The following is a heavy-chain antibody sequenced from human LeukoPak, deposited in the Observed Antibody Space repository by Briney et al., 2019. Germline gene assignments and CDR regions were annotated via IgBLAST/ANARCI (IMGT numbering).Heavy chain of an antibody. V-gene: IGHV3-9*01. D-gene: IGHD3-22*01. CDR1: GFTFDDYA. CDR2: ISWNSGSI. CDR3: AKVEFYYDSSGYYDH. J-gene: IGHJ4*02. Sequence: PGGSLRLSCAASGFTFDDYAMHWVRQAPGKGLEWVSGISWNSGSIGYADSVKGRFTISRDNAKNSLYLQMNSLRVEDTALYYCAKVEFYYDSSGYYDHWGQGTLVTVSS.